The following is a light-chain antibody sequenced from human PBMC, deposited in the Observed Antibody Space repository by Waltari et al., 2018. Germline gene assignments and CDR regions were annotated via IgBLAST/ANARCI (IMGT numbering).Light chain of an antibody. CDR1: QTLSADW. CDR2: HAS. Sequence: EIVLTQSPGTLPLSPGERATLSCRASQTLSADWLAWYQQKPSQPPILLTYHASTRAPGIPDRFSGSGSGADFTLTISRLEPEDFAVYYCQQYSSSPLISFGGGTNVEMK. CDR3: QQYSSSPLIS. V-gene: IGKV3-20*01. J-gene: IGKJ4*01.